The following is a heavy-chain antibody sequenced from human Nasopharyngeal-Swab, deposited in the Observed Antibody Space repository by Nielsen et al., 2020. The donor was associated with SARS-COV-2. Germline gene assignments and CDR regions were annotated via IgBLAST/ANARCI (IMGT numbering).Heavy chain of an antibody. CDR3: ARAVGVGDAYTGLDV. J-gene: IGHJ6*02. V-gene: IGHV4-39*01. D-gene: IGHD5-24*01. Sequence: SETLSLTCTVSGDSIAYSTFYWGWIRQPPGTGLEWLGNIYYNGNTYQNPSLKSRLTISVDKSKNQFSLQLSSVTAADTAVYYCARAVGVGDAYTGLDVWGQGTTVTVSS. CDR1: GDSIAYSTFY. CDR2: IYYNGNT.